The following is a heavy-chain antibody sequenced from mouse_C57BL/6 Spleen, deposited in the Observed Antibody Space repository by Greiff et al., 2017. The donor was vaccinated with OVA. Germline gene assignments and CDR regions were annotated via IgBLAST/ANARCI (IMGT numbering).Heavy chain of an antibody. J-gene: IGHJ1*03. D-gene: IGHD1-1*01. CDR3: ARRSSYWYFDV. CDR2: IYPSDSET. CDR1: GYTFTSYW. V-gene: IGHV1-61*01. Sequence: QVHVKQPGAELVRPGSSVKLSCKASGYTFTSYWMDWVKQRPGQGLEWIGNIYPSDSETHYNQKFKDKATLTVDKSSSTAYMQLSSLTSEDSAVYYCARRSSYWYFDVWGTGTTVTVSS.